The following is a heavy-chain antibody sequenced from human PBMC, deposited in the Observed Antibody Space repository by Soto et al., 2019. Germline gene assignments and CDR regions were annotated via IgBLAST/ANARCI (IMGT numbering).Heavy chain of an antibody. Sequence: SETLSLTXTVSGGSISSSSYYWGWIRQPPGKGLEWIGSIYYSGSTYYNPSLKSRVTISVDTSKNQFSLKLSSVTAADTAVYYCARQHLDFWSGYYLNWFDPWGQGTLVTVSS. CDR2: IYYSGST. CDR3: ARQHLDFWSGYYLNWFDP. D-gene: IGHD3-3*01. CDR1: GGSISSSSYY. V-gene: IGHV4-39*01. J-gene: IGHJ5*02.